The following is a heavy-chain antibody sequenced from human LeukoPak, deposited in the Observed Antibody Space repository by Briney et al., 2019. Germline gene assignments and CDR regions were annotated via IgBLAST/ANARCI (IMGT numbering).Heavy chain of an antibody. Sequence: GGSLRLSCAASGFPFSSYSMTWVRQAPGKGLEWVANIKPDRTTKFYVDSVKGRFTISRDDALNSPYLQMNSLRAEDTAIYYCARSIPYGTTWYGRSDYWGQGTLVTVSS. D-gene: IGHD6-13*01. J-gene: IGHJ4*02. V-gene: IGHV3-7*03. CDR2: IKPDRTTK. CDR3: ARSIPYGTTWYGRSDY. CDR1: GFPFSSYS.